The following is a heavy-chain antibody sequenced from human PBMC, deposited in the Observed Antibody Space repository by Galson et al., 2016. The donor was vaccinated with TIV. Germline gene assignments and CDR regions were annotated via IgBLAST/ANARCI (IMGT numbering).Heavy chain of an antibody. CDR3: SRCRGQYYAMDV. Sequence: SLRLSCAASRFTFSSYAMSWVRQAPGKGLEWVSAISLSGGRTYYADSVKGRFIFSRDNSKNTLYLQMDRLRAEDTAGYYWSRCRGQYYAMDVWGQGTTVTVSS. J-gene: IGHJ6*02. V-gene: IGHV3-23*01. D-gene: IGHD2-15*01. CDR2: ISLSGGRT. CDR1: RFTFSSYA.